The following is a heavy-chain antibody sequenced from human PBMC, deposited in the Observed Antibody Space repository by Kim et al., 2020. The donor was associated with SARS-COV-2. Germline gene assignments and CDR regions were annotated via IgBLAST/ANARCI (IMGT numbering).Heavy chain of an antibody. J-gene: IGHJ4*02. Sequence: SHPSLKSRVTISVDTSKNPFSLKLSSVTAADTAVYYCARGGYYYDSSGYYWGQRTLVTVSS. CDR3: ARGGYYYDSSGYY. V-gene: IGHV4-34*01. D-gene: IGHD3-22*01.